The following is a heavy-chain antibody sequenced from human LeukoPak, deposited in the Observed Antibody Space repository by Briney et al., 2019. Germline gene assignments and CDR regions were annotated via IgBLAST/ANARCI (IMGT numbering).Heavy chain of an antibody. CDR2: IIPIFGTA. Sequence: ASVKVSCKASGGTFSSYAISWVRQAPGQGLEWMGGIIPIFGTANYAQKFQGRVTITADKSTSTAYMELSSLRSEDTAVYYCARVGTSSGSYLSYWGQGTLVTVSS. CDR1: GGTFSSYA. V-gene: IGHV1-69*06. CDR3: ARVGTSSGSYLSY. D-gene: IGHD3-10*01. J-gene: IGHJ4*02.